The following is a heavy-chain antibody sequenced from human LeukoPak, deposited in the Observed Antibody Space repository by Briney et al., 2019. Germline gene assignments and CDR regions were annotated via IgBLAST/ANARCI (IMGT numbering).Heavy chain of an antibody. Sequence: ASVKVSCKASGYTFTAYYVHWVRQAPGQGLEWMGWINGNSGGTNYAQKFQGRVALTRDTSISTAYMELSGLNSDDTAVYYCTRDPEEVTALDYWGQGTLVTVS. CDR1: GYTFTAYY. CDR3: TRDPEEVTALDY. D-gene: IGHD2-21*02. CDR2: INGNSGGT. V-gene: IGHV1-2*02. J-gene: IGHJ4*02.